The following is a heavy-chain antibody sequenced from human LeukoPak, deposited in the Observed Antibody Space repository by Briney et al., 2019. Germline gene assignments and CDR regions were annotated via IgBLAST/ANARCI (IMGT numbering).Heavy chain of an antibody. CDR3: ARDASRRVEATIPGFDY. J-gene: IGHJ4*02. CDR1: GFTYSSYE. D-gene: IGHD1-26*01. CDR2: ISSSGSTI. V-gene: IGHV3-48*03. Sequence: GGPLRLSCAASGFTYSSYEMNWVRRAPGKGLECVSYISSSGSTIYYADSVKGRFTISRDNAKNSLYLQMNSLRAEDTAVYYCARDASRRVEATIPGFDYWGQGTLVTVSS.